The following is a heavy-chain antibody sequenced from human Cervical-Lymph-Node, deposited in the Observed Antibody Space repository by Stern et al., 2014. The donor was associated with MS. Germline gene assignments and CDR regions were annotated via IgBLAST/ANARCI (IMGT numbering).Heavy chain of an antibody. J-gene: IGHJ4*02. CDR3: ARVERDGLDY. Sequence: VQLVQSGGGLVKPGGSRRLSCAASGFTFSSYSMNWVRQAPGRGREWVSSISSSSSYIYYADSVKGRFTISRDNAKNSLYLQMNSLRAEDTAVYYCARVERDGLDYWGQGTLVTVSS. CDR1: GFTFSSYS. V-gene: IGHV3-21*01. D-gene: IGHD1-1*01. CDR2: ISSSSSYI.